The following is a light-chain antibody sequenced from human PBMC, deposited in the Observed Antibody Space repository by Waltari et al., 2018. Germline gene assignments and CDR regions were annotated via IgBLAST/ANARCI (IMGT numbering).Light chain of an antibody. CDR1: SSDVGGYHY. Sequence: QSALTQPRSVSGSPGQSVPISCTGTSSDVGGYHYVSWYQQYPGKAPKLMIYAVTDRPSGVPDRFSDSKSGNTASLTVSGLQAEDEADYCCCSYTATKTVVFGGGTKLTVV. J-gene: IGLJ3*02. CDR2: AVT. V-gene: IGLV2-11*01. CDR3: CSYTATKTVV.